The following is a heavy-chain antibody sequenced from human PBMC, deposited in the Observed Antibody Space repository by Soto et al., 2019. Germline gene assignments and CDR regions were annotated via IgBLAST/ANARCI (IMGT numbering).Heavy chain of an antibody. CDR3: ARLKYYDILTGYPGGTDY. J-gene: IGHJ4*02. CDR2: IYPGDSDT. Sequence: GESLKISCKGSGYSFTSYWIGWVRQMPGKGLEWMGIIYPGDSDTGYSLSFQGQVTISADKSISTAYLQWSSLKASDTAMYYCARLKYYDILTGYPGGTDYWGRGTLVTVSS. D-gene: IGHD3-9*01. V-gene: IGHV5-51*01. CDR1: GYSFTSYW.